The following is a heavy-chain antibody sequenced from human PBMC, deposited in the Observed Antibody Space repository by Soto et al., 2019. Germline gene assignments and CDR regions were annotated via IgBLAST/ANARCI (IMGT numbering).Heavy chain of an antibody. D-gene: IGHD3-9*01. J-gene: IGHJ4*02. CDR3: ANLRYFDARVY. CDR2: INSDGSST. V-gene: IGHV3-74*01. CDR1: GFTFSSYW. Sequence: GGSLRLSCAASGFTFSSYWMHWVRQAPGKGLVWVSRINSDGSSTSYADSMKGRFTISRDNAKNTLYLQMNSLRAEDTAVYYCANLRYFDARVYWGQGTLVTVSS.